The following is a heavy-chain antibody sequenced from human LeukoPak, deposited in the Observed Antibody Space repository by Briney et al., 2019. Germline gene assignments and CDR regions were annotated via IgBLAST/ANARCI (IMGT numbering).Heavy chain of an antibody. D-gene: IGHD4-17*01. V-gene: IGHV4-39*07. J-gene: IGHJ6*03. CDR3: ARGAYGDYGYYYYYMDV. CDR1: SDSISSSSYY. Sequence: PSETLSLTCTVSSDSISSSSYYWGWIRQPPGKGLEWIGTIYYSGSTYYNPSLKSRVTISVDTSKNQFSLKLSSVTAADTAVYYCARGAYGDYGYYYYYMDVWGKGTTVTISS. CDR2: IYYSGST.